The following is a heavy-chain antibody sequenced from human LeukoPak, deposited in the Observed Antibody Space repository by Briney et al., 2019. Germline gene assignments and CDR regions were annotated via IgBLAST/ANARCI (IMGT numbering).Heavy chain of an antibody. J-gene: IGHJ6*02. CDR3: ARDNGYCSGGSCYPYYYYYGMDV. CDR1: GYTFTSYG. CDR2: ISAYNGNT. D-gene: IGHD2-15*01. V-gene: IGHV1-18*01. Sequence: ASVKVSCKASGYTFTSYGISWVRQAPGQGFEWMGWISAYNGNTNYAQKLQGRVTMTTDTSTSTAYMELRSLRSDDTAVYYCARDNGYCSGGSCYPYYYYYGMDVWGQGTTVTVSS.